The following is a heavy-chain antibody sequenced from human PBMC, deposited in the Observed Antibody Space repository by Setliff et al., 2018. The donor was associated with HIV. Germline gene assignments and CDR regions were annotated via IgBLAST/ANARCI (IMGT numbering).Heavy chain of an antibody. V-gene: IGHV1-8*01. Sequence: GASVKVSCKASGYNFTSHDINWVRQAPGQGLEWMGWMNPKSGNTGYARKFQGRVTITTDESRSIVYMEVSSLRSEDTAVYYCARWHPPYGFWEEDYWGQGTLVTVSS. J-gene: IGHJ4*02. D-gene: IGHD3-10*01. CDR1: GYNFTSHD. CDR2: MNPKSGNT. CDR3: ARWHPPYGFWEEDY.